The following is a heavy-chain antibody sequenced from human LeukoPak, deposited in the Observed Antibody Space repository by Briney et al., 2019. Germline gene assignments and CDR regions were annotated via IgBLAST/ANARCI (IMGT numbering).Heavy chain of an antibody. V-gene: IGHV3-66*02. CDR1: GFTVSSNY. Sequence: GGSLSLSCAASGFTVSSNYMSWVRQAPRKGLEWVSVIYSGGSTYYADSVKGRFTISRDNSKNTLYLQMNSLRAEDAAVYYCARNLDYYYMDVWGKGTTVTVPS. CDR3: ARNLDYYYMDV. CDR2: IYSGGST. J-gene: IGHJ6*03.